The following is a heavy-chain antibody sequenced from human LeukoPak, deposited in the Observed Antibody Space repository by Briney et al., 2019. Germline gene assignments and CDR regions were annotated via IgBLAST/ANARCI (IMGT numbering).Heavy chain of an antibody. CDR2: INDSGST. Sequence: PSETLSLTCAVYGGSFSGYYWSWIRQPPGKGLEWIGEINDSGSTNYNPSLKSRVTISVDTSKNQFSLKLSSVTAADTAVYYCARVSVNDYVWGSYRYRYFDYWGQGTLVTVSS. CDR1: GGSFSGYY. V-gene: IGHV4-34*01. J-gene: IGHJ4*02. D-gene: IGHD3-16*02. CDR3: ARVSVNDYVWGSYRYRYFDY.